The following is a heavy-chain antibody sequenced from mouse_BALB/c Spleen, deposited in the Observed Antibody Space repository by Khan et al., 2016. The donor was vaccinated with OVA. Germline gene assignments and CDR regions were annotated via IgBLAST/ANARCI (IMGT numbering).Heavy chain of an antibody. Sequence: QIQLVQSGPELKKPGETVKISCKASGYTFTNYGMNWVKQAPGQGLKWMGWINTYTGETTYADDFKGRFAFTLETSASTAYLQINNLKNEDTATYFCAREVGYHYAMDYWGQGTSVTVSA. CDR3: AREVGYHYAMDY. V-gene: IGHV9-3-1*01. J-gene: IGHJ4*01. CDR1: GYTFTNYG. CDR2: INTYTGET. D-gene: IGHD1-2*01.